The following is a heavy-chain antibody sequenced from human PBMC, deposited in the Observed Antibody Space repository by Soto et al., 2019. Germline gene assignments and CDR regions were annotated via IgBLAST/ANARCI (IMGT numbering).Heavy chain of an antibody. V-gene: IGHV3-48*02. Sequence: GGSLRLSCAASGFTFSSYAMSWVRQAPGKGLEWVSYISSSSSTIYYADSVKGRFTISRDNAKNSLYLQMNSLRDEDTAVYYCARDPDSGSYPIDYWGQGTLVTVSS. CDR2: ISSSSSTI. CDR1: GFTFSSYA. CDR3: ARDPDSGSYPIDY. J-gene: IGHJ4*02. D-gene: IGHD1-26*01.